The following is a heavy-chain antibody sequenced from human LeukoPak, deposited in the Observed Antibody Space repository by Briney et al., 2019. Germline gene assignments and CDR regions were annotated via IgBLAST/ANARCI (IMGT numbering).Heavy chain of an antibody. CDR2: IYYSGST. V-gene: IGHV4-31*03. CDR3: ARDPAAGAFDI. Sequence: SETLSLTCTVSGGSISSGGYYWSWIRQHPGKGLEWIGYIYYSGSTYYNPSLKSRVTISVDTSKNQFSLKLSSVTAADTAVYYCARDPAAGAFDIWGQGTMVTVSP. J-gene: IGHJ3*02. CDR1: GGSISSGGYY. D-gene: IGHD6-25*01.